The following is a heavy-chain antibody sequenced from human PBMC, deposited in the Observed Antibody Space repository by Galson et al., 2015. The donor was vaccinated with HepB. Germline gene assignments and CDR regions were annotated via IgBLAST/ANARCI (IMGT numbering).Heavy chain of an antibody. CDR1: GFTFIHYA. V-gene: IGHV3-23*01. J-gene: IGHJ4*02. Sequence: SLRLSCAASGFTFIHYAMSWVRQAPGKGLEWVSGINGNGGSTYYADSVKGRFTISRDNSKNTLYLQLNSLRAEDTAVYYCAKGRGAGVYSLNYWGQGTLVTVSS. CDR3: AKGRGAGVYSLNY. D-gene: IGHD2-15*01. CDR2: INGNGGST.